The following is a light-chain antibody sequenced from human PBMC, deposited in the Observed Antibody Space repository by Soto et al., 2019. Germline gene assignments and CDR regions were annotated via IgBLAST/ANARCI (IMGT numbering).Light chain of an antibody. Sequence: EIVLTQSPATLSVSPGERATLSCRASQSVISSYLAWYQQKPGQAPRLLIYGTSTRATDIPERFSGSGSGTDFSLTISRLEAEDFAVYYCQQYGRFPITFGQGTRLEIK. CDR1: QSVISSY. CDR3: QQYGRFPIT. CDR2: GTS. J-gene: IGKJ5*01. V-gene: IGKV3-20*01.